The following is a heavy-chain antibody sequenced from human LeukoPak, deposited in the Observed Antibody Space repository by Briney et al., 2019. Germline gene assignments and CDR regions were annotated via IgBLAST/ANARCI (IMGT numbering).Heavy chain of an antibody. CDR2: ISSSGSTI. D-gene: IGHD3-22*01. CDR3: AKDNYDSSGYLRSFDY. J-gene: IGHJ4*02. V-gene: IGHV3-48*04. Sequence: GGSLRLSCAASGFTFSSYSMNWVRQAPGKGLEWVSYISSSGSTIYYADSVKGRFTISRDNAKNSLYLQMNSLRAEDTAVYYCAKDNYDSSGYLRSFDYWGQGTLVTVSS. CDR1: GFTFSSYS.